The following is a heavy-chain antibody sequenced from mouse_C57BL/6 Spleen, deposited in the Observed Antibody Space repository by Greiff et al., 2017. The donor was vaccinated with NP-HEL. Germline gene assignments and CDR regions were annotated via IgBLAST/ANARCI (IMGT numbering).Heavy chain of an antibody. CDR1: GFTFSDYG. D-gene: IGHD4-1*01. V-gene: IGHV5-17*01. J-gene: IGHJ4*01. CDR3: ARRNWDYSMDY. Sequence: EVQRVESGGGLVKPGGSLKLSCAASGFTFSDYGMHWVRQAPEKGLEWVAYISRGSSTIYYAHTVKGRFTFARDNSKNTRFLQMTSLRSDDTAMYYCARRNWDYSMDYWGQGTSVTVSS. CDR2: ISRGSSTI.